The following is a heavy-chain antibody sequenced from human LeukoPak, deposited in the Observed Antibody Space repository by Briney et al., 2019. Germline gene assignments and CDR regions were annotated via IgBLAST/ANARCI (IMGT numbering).Heavy chain of an antibody. CDR3: ARDPGGFDYVWGSYRYTGAFDI. J-gene: IGHJ3*02. Sequence: SETLSLTCTVSGGSISSYYWSWIRQPPGKGLEWIGYIYYSGSTNYNPSLKSRVTISVDTSKNQFSLKLSSVTAADTAVYYCARDPGGFDYVWGSYRYTGAFDIWGQGTMVTVSS. CDR1: GGSISSYY. CDR2: IYYSGST. V-gene: IGHV4-59*01. D-gene: IGHD3-16*02.